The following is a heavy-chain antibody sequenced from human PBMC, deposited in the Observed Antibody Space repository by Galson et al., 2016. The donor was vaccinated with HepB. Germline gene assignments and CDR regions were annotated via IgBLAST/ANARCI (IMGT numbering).Heavy chain of an antibody. Sequence: QSGAEVKKPGESLKISCKGSGYSFTNYWIGWVRQMHGKGLEWMGMIHPDDSDTKYSPSFQGQVTMSADKSISTAYLQWSSLKASDTAMYYCARFSGSGWGSFDYWGQGTLVTVSS. CDR1: GYSFTNYW. V-gene: IGHV5-51*01. CDR2: IHPDDSDT. D-gene: IGHD6-19*01. J-gene: IGHJ4*02. CDR3: ARFSGSGWGSFDY.